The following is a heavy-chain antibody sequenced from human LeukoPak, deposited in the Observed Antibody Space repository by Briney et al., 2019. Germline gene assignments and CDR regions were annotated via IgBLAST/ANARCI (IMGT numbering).Heavy chain of an antibody. CDR1: GLIFSDDY. Sequence: GGSLRLSCAASGLIFSDDYMSWIRQAPGEGLEWVSCISSSGSTIYYADSAKGRFTISRDNTKNSLYLQMNSLRAEDTAFYYCARVWYSGSYPLDYWGQGTLVTVSS. J-gene: IGHJ4*02. D-gene: IGHD1-26*01. CDR2: ISSSGSTI. V-gene: IGHV3-11*01. CDR3: ARVWYSGSYPLDY.